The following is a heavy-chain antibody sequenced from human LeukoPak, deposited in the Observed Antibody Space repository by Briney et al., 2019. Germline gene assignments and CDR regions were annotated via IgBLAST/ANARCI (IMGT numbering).Heavy chain of an antibody. D-gene: IGHD2-15*01. Sequence: PGGSLRLSCAASGFTFSSYAMSWVRQAPGKGLEWVSAISGSGGSTYYADSVKGRFTISRDNSKNTLYLQMNSLRAEDTAVYYCAKPAIADVVVVVAVTFNWGQGTLVTVYS. J-gene: IGHJ4*02. CDR3: AKPAIADVVVVVAVTFN. CDR2: ISGSGGST. CDR1: GFTFSSYA. V-gene: IGHV3-23*01.